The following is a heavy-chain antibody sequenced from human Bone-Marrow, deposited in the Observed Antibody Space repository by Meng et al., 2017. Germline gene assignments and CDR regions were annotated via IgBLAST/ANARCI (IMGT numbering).Heavy chain of an antibody. Sequence: GESLKISCVASGLRFTDAWMSWVRQAPGKGLEWVGRIKRNRDGGTIDYAAPVKGRFTISRDDSKNTLYLQMNSLITEDTAVYFCATGAAAADHWGQGTLVTVSS. CDR3: ATGAAAADH. D-gene: IGHD6-13*01. V-gene: IGHV3-15*01. CDR1: GLRFTDAW. J-gene: IGHJ4*02. CDR2: IKRNRDGGTI.